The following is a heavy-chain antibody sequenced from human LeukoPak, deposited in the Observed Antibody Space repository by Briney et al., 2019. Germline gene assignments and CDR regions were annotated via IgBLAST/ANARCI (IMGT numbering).Heavy chain of an antibody. Sequence: PSETLSLTCAVSGYSISSSHWWGWIRQSPGKGLEWIGYIYYRGRTYYNPSLKRRVTISVDTSKNQFSLKLSSVTAADTAVYYCARDRGIAVAGFGWGAYYYYFGMDVWGQGTTVTVSS. CDR3: ARDRGIAVAGFGWGAYYYYFGMDV. J-gene: IGHJ6*02. CDR1: GYSISSSHW. V-gene: IGHV4-28*03. D-gene: IGHD6-19*01. CDR2: IYYRGRT.